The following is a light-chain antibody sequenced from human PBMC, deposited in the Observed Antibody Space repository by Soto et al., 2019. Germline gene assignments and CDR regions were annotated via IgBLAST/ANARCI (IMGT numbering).Light chain of an antibody. CDR2: GAS. Sequence: EIVLTQSPGTLSLSPGERATLSCRASQSVSSNYLAWYQQKPSQAPRLLIYGASSRATGVPDRFTGSGSGTDFTLTISRLEPEDFAMYYCQHYGDSPRRFGQGTKVEI. CDR1: QSVSSNY. J-gene: IGKJ1*01. V-gene: IGKV3-20*01. CDR3: QHYGDSPRR.